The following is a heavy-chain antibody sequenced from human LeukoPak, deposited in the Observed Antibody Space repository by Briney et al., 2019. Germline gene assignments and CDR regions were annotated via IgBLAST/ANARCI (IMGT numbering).Heavy chain of an antibody. J-gene: IGHJ4*02. Sequence: GGSLRLSCAAFGFTFSRYWMSWVRQAPGKRVEWVANIKHDGSEKYYVDSVKGRFTISRDNAKNSLSLQMNSLRVEDTALYYCARESDHSNYPGTFDHWGPGTLVAVSS. D-gene: IGHD4-11*01. CDR2: IKHDGSEK. CDR3: ARESDHSNYPGTFDH. CDR1: GFTFSRYW. V-gene: IGHV3-7*01.